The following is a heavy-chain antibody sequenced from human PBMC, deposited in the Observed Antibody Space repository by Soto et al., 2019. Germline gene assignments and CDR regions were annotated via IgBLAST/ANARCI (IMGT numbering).Heavy chain of an antibody. CDR2: IYYSGST. CDR1: GGSISSSSYY. CDR3: AGGSGSYYFHAFDI. V-gene: IGHV4-39*01. J-gene: IGHJ3*02. D-gene: IGHD1-26*01. Sequence: QLQLQESGPGLVKPSETLSLTCTVSGGSISSSSYYWGWIRQPPGKGLEWIGSIYYSGSTYYNPALTSRVTLSVARSKNQFSLKLSSVTAADTAVYYCAGGSGSYYFHAFDIWGQGTMVTVSS.